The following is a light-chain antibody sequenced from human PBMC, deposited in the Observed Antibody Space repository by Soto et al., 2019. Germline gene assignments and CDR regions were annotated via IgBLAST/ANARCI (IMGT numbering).Light chain of an antibody. CDR3: QQSYSTPQGA. CDR2: GAT. J-gene: IGKJ1*01. CDR1: QTISTY. V-gene: IGKV1-39*01. Sequence: DLQMTQSPSSLSASVGDRVTFTCRASQTISTYLNWYQQKRGKAPKLLIYGATFLQSGVPSRFSGSGSGTDFTLTISSLQPEDLGTYYCQQSYSTPQGAFGQGTKVEIK.